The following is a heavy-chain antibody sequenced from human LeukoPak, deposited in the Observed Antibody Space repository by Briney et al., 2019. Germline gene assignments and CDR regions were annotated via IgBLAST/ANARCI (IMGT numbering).Heavy chain of an antibody. V-gene: IGHV3-48*03. CDR2: ISSSGSTI. J-gene: IGHJ4*02. CDR3: ARDLGDFEDY. Sequence: GGSLRLSCAASGFTSSSYEMNWVRQAPGKGLEWVSYISSSGSTIYYADSVKGRFTISRDNAKNSLYLQMNSLRAEDTAVYYCARDLGDFEDYWGQGTLVTVSS. CDR1: GFTSSSYE. D-gene: IGHD2/OR15-2a*01.